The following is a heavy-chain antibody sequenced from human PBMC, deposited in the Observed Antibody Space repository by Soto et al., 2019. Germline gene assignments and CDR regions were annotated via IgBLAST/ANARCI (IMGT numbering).Heavy chain of an antibody. CDR1: GGSISSGDYY. CDR3: ARVSIVATFPVDY. Sequence: SETLSLTCTVSGGSISSGDYYWSWIRQPPGKGLEWIGYIYYSGSTYYNPSLKSRVTISVDTSKNQFSLKLSSVTAADSALYYCARVSIVATFPVDYWGQGTLVTSPQ. V-gene: IGHV4-30-4*01. D-gene: IGHD5-12*01. CDR2: IYYSGST. J-gene: IGHJ4*02.